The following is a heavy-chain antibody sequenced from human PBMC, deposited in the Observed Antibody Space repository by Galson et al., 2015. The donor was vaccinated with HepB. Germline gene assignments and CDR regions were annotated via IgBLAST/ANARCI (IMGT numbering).Heavy chain of an antibody. Sequence: SLRLSCAASGFTFSGYGMHWVRQTPGKGLEWVALIRSDGSNINYAESVKGRFTISRDNSKNTLYLQMNSLRAEDTAVYYCARDLGKGRYFDLWGRGTLVTVSS. CDR2: IRSDGSNI. V-gene: IGHV3-33*01. CDR3: ARDLGKGRYFDL. CDR1: GFTFSGYG. J-gene: IGHJ2*01.